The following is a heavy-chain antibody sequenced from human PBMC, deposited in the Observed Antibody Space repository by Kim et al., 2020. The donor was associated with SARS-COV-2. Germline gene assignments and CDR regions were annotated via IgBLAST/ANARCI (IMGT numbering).Heavy chain of an antibody. J-gene: IGHJ5*02. D-gene: IGHD3-22*01. CDR3: ARDGITMIVVDNWFDP. Sequence: ASVKVSCKASGYTFTSYGISWVRQAPGQGLEWMGWISAYNGNTNYAQKLQGRVTMTTDTSTSTAYMELRSLRSDDTAVYYCARDGITMIVVDNWFDPWGQGTLVTVSS. CDR1: GYTFTSYG. V-gene: IGHV1-18*01. CDR2: ISAYNGNT.